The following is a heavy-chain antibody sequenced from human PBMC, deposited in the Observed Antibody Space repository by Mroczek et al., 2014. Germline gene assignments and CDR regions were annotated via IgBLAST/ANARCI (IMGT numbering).Heavy chain of an antibody. V-gene: IGHV3-30*18. CDR3: AKDQGVFWSGYYTSEIDY. CDR2: ISYDGSNK. D-gene: IGHD3-3*01. CDR1: GFTFSSYG. Sequence: QVQLVESGGGVVQPGRSLRLSCAASGFTFSSYGMHWVRQAPGKGLEWVAVISYDGSNKYYADSVKGRFTISRDNSKNTLYLQMNSLRAEDTAVYYCAKDQGVFWSGYYTSEIDYWGQGTPGHRLL. J-gene: IGHJ4*02.